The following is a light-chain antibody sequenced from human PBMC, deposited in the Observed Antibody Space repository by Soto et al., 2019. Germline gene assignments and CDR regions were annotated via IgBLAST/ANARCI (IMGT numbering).Light chain of an antibody. CDR2: DTD. Sequence: QAVVTQEPSLTVSPGGTVTLTCGSSTGTVASGHYPYWVQQKPGQVPRTLIYDTDNKHSWTPARFSGSLLGGKAALTLSGAQSDYGADYYCLLPYDGPRVFGGGVKVSVL. J-gene: IGLJ3*02. CDR3: LLPYDGPRV. V-gene: IGLV7-46*01. CDR1: TGTVASGHY.